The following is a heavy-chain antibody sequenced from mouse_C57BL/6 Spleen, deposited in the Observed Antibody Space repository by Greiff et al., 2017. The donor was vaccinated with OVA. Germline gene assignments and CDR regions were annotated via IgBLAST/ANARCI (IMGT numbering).Heavy chain of an antibody. CDR3: VKAVPYYGSSYWYFDV. V-gene: IGHV7-4*01. D-gene: IGHD1-1*01. CDR2: IRNKANGYTT. CDR1: GFTFTDYY. Sequence: EVHLVESGGGLVQPGASLRLSCAASGFTFTDYYMSWVRQPPGKAPEGLALIRNKANGYTTEYTASVKGRFTISRDNSQNILYLQMNTLRAEDSATYYCVKAVPYYGSSYWYFDVWGTGTTVTVSS. J-gene: IGHJ1*03.